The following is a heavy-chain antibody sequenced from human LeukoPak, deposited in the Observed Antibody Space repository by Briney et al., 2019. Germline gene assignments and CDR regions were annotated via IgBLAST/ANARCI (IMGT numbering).Heavy chain of an antibody. CDR2: INHSGST. D-gene: IGHD1-26*01. V-gene: IGHV4-34*01. CDR3: ARDGNVERPYDS. J-gene: IGHJ4*02. CDR1: GGSFSGYY. Sequence: KPSETLSLTCAVYGGSFSGYYWSWIRQPPGKGLEWIGEINHSGSTNYNPSLKSRLTMSVDTSKNQFSLNLSSVTAADTAVYFCARDGNVERPYDSWGQGTLVTVSP.